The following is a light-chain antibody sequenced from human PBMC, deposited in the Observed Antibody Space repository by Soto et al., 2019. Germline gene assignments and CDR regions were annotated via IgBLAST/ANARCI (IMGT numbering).Light chain of an antibody. CDR3: QQYGSSSWT. Sequence: EIVLTQSPATLSLSPGERATLSCRASQSFGTFFAWYQQKPGQAPRLLIYDASNRATGIPARFSGSGSGTDFTLTISRLEPEDFAVYYCQQYGSSSWTFGQGTKVDIK. J-gene: IGKJ1*01. CDR2: DAS. V-gene: IGKV3-11*01. CDR1: QSFGTF.